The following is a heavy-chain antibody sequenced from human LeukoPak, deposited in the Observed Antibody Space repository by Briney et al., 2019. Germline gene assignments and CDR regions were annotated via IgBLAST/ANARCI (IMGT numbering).Heavy chain of an antibody. J-gene: IGHJ4*02. V-gene: IGHV3-23*01. CDR2: IGGSGVNT. CDR1: GFTFSNYA. CDR3: EKQTGDHFDY. Sequence: TAGSLRLSCAASGFTFSNYAMSWVRQAPGKGLEWVSGIGGSGVNTYYADSVKGRFSISRDNSKNTLYLEMNSLRVEDTAVYYCEKQTGDHFDYWGQGTLVTVSS. D-gene: IGHD7-27*01.